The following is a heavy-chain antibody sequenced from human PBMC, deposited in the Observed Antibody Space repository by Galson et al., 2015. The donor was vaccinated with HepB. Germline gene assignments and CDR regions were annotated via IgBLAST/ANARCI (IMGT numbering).Heavy chain of an antibody. CDR1: GGSISSSNW. D-gene: IGHD6-19*01. V-gene: IGHV4-4*02. Sequence: SETLSLTCAVSGGSISSSNWWSWVRQPPGKGLEWIGEIYHSGSTNYNPSLKSRVTISVDKSKNQFSLKLSSVTAADTAVYYCARDRDSSGWTTTDYWGQGTLVTVSS. J-gene: IGHJ4*02. CDR3: ARDRDSSGWTTTDY. CDR2: IYHSGST.